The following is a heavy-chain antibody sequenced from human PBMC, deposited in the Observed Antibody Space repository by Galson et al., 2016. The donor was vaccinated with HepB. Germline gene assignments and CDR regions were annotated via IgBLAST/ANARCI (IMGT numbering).Heavy chain of an antibody. J-gene: IGHJ5*02. CDR2: ISNDEST. CDR3: ARDAVS. CDR1: GFSFSHFW. Sequence: SLRLSCAASGFSFSHFWMHWVRQAPGEGPMWVSRISNDESTDYADSVRGRFSISRDNSKNTVYLQMDSLRAEDTAVYYCARDAVSWGQGTLVIVSS. V-gene: IGHV3-74*01. D-gene: IGHD5/OR15-5a*01.